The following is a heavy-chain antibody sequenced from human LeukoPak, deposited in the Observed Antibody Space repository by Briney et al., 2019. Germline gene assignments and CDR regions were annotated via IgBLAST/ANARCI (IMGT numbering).Heavy chain of an antibody. V-gene: IGHV1-18*01. J-gene: IGHJ5*02. D-gene: IGHD6-19*01. CDR1: GYTFTSYG. Sequence: ASVKVSCKASGYTFTSYGISWVRQAPGQGLEWMGWISAYNGNTNYAQKLQGRVTMTTDTSTSTAYMELRSLRSDDTAVYYCATAPLTYSSGWYGDWFDPWGRGTLVTVSS. CDR2: ISAYNGNT. CDR3: ATAPLTYSSGWYGDWFDP.